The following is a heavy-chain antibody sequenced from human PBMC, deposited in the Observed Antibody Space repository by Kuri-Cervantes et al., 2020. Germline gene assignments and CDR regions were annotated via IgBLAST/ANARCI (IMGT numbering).Heavy chain of an antibody. CDR2: IIPIFGTA. CDR1: GGTFSSYA. CDR3: ARVNAANYDILTGYYMGYFDY. J-gene: IGHJ4*02. V-gene: IGHV1-69*13. D-gene: IGHD3-9*01. Sequence: SVKVSCKASGGTFSSYAISWVRQAPGQGLEWMGGIIPIFGTANYAQKFQGRVTITADESTSTAYMELSSLRSEDTAVYYCARVNAANYDILTGYYMGYFDYWGQGTLVTVSS.